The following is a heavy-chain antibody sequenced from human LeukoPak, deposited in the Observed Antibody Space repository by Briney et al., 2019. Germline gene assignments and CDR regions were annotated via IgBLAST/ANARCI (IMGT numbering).Heavy chain of an antibody. D-gene: IGHD3-22*01. J-gene: IGHJ4*02. CDR2: ISSNGGST. Sequence: GGSLRLSCAASGFTFSSYAMHWVRQAPGKGLEYVSAISSNGGSTYYANSVKGRFTISRDSSKNTLYLQMGSLRAEDMAVYYCARDYYDSSGSLFFGYWGQGTLVTVSS. V-gene: IGHV3-64*01. CDR1: GFTFSSYA. CDR3: ARDYYDSSGSLFFGY.